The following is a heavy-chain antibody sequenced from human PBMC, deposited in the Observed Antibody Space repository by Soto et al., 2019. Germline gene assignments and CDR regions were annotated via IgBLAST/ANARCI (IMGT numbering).Heavy chain of an antibody. D-gene: IGHD6-6*01. Sequence: GASVKVSCKVSGYTLTELSMHWVRQAPGKGLEWMGGFDPEDGETIYAQKFQGRVTMTEDTSTDTAYMELSSLRSEDTAVYYCARDGAARPDYYYGMDVWGQGTTVTVSS. CDR3: ARDGAARPDYYYGMDV. CDR2: FDPEDGET. CDR1: GYTLTELS. V-gene: IGHV1-24*01. J-gene: IGHJ6*02.